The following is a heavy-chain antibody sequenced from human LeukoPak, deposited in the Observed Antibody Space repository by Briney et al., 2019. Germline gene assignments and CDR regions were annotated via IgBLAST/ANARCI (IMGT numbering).Heavy chain of an antibody. CDR3: ARGAPGSFGGVIEPRYYFDY. J-gene: IGHJ4*02. Sequence: KPSETLSLTCTVSGGSISSGGYYWSWIRQHPGKGLEWIGYIYYSGSTYYNPSLKSRVTISVDRSKNQFSLKLSSVTAADTAVYYCARGAPGSFGGVIEPRYYFDYWGQGTLVTVSS. D-gene: IGHD3-16*02. V-gene: IGHV4-31*03. CDR2: IYYSGST. CDR1: GGSISSGGYY.